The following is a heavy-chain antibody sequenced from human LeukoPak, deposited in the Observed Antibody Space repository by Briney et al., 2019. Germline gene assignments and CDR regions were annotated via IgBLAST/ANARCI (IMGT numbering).Heavy chain of an antibody. D-gene: IGHD3-22*01. CDR3: AKDRSVNYYDSRTFDY. CDR2: IRYDGSNK. V-gene: IGHV3-30*02. CDR1: GFTFSSYG. J-gene: IGHJ4*02. Sequence: GGSLRLSCAASGFTFSSYGMHWVRQAPGKGLEWVAFIRYDGSNKYYADSVKGRFTISRDNSKNTLYLQMNSLRAEDTAVYYCAKDRSVNYYDSRTFDYWGQGTLVTVSS.